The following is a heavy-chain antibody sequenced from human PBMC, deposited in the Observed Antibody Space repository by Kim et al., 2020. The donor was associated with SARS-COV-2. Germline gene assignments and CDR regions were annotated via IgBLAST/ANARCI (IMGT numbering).Heavy chain of an antibody. CDR2: INCKTGGT. D-gene: IGHD1-20*01. CDR1: GYTFSDYY. V-gene: IGHV1-2*02. Sequence: ASVKVSCKASGYTFSDYYIHWVRQAPGQGLVWMGMINCKTGGTKYAQMFQGRVTVTRDTSINTGYMDLSGLTSDDTAVYYCLTWIPGLAGHVPYWGQGTLVAVSS. CDR3: LTWIPGLAGHVPY. J-gene: IGHJ4*02.